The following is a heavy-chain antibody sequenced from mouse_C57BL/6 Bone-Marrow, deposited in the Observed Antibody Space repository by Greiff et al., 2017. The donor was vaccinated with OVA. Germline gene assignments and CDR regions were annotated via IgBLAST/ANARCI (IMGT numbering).Heavy chain of an antibody. Sequence: EVKLVESGGGLVKPGGSLKLSCAASGFTFSSYAMSWVRQTPEKRLEWVATISDGGSYTYYPDNVKGRFTISRDNAKNNLYLQMSHLKSEDTAMYYCASLNWYWYFDVWGTGTTVTVSS. CDR2: ISDGGSYT. CDR1: GFTFSSYA. D-gene: IGHD4-1*02. V-gene: IGHV5-4*03. J-gene: IGHJ1*03. CDR3: ASLNWYWYFDV.